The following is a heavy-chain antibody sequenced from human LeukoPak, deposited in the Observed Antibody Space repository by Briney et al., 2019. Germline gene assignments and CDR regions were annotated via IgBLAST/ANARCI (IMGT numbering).Heavy chain of an antibody. CDR3: ATRNVDTAMVFIGAFDI. CDR1: GYTFTGYY. CDR2: INPNSGIT. V-gene: IGHV1-2*02. J-gene: IGHJ3*02. D-gene: IGHD5-18*01. Sequence: GASVKVSCKASGYTFTGYYMNWVRQAPGQGLEWMGWINPNSGITNYAQKFQGRVTMTRDTSISTAYMELSRLRSDDTAVYYCATRNVDTAMVFIGAFDIWGQGTMVTVSS.